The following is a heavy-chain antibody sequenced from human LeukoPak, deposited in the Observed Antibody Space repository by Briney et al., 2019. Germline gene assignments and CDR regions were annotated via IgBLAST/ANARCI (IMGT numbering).Heavy chain of an antibody. CDR3: ARDGQWLETFDY. V-gene: IGHV4-39*07. J-gene: IGHJ4*02. CDR1: GGSISSSSYY. CDR2: IYYSGST. Sequence: SETLSLTCTVSGGSISSSSYYWGWIRQPPGRGLEWIGSIYYSGSTYYNPSLKSRVTISVDTSKNQFSLKLSSVTAADTAVYYCARDGQWLETFDYWGQGTLVTVSS. D-gene: IGHD6-19*01.